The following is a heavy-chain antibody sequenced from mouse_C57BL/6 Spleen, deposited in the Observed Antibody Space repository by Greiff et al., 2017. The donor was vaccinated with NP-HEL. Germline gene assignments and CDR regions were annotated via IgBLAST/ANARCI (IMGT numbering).Heavy chain of an antibody. CDR2: IYPGDGDT. CDR1: GYAFSSSW. D-gene: IGHD3-2*02. Sequence: QVHVKQSGPELVKPGASVKISCKASGYAFSSSWMNWVKQRPGKGLEWIGRIYPGDGDTNYNGKFKGKATLTAGKSSSTAYMQLSSLTSEDSAVYFCAKTAQAYWYFDVWGTGTTVTVSS. CDR3: AKTAQAYWYFDV. J-gene: IGHJ1*03. V-gene: IGHV1-82*01.